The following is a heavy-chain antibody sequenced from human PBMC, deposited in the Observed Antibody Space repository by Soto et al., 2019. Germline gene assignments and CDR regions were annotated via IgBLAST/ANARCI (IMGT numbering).Heavy chain of an antibody. CDR2: ISYSGST. Sequence: QAQLQESGPGLVRPSETLSLTCTVSDVSISGYYWTWIRQHPGKGLEWIGYISYSGSTYYNPSLASRLTTSIDTSKNQISLTLRPLTAADTPVYYCARRAISAPPIDRDHWGRGTLVTVSS. J-gene: IGHJ4*02. D-gene: IGHD1-26*01. V-gene: IGHV4-59*08. CDR3: ARRAISAPPIDRDH. CDR1: DVSISGYY.